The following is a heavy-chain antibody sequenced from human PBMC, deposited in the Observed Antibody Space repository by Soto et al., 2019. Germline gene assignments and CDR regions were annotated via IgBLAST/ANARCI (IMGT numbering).Heavy chain of an antibody. CDR3: ARLRFYYQSLDS. D-gene: IGHD2-2*01. Sequence: SETLSLTCTVSGGSFSPKYWAWIRQPPGKGLEWIGYIYYGGTTRYNPSLESRVTVSLETSKSQFSLTLSSVTASDTAGYYCARLRFYYQSLDSWGHGTLVTVSS. J-gene: IGHJ5*01. CDR1: GGSFSPKY. V-gene: IGHV4-59*08. CDR2: IYYGGTT.